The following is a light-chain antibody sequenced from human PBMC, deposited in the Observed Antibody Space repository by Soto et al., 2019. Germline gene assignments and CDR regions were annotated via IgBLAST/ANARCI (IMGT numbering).Light chain of an antibody. J-gene: IGKJ4*01. CDR1: HSISTY. Sequence: DIQMTQSPSSLSASVGDRVTITCRASHSISTYLSWYQHRPGKAPKLLIYSASTLQSGFPPRFRGSGSGTDFTLTISSLQPDDFATYYFQQSFNTLTFGGGTKVEI. CDR2: SAS. CDR3: QQSFNTLT. V-gene: IGKV1-39*01.